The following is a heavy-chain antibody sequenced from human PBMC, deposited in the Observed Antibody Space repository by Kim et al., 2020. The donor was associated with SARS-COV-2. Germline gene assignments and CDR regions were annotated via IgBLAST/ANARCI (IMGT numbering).Heavy chain of an antibody. V-gene: IGHV5-10-1*01. J-gene: IGHJ4*02. CDR3: ARLHYYYDSSGYYWDFDY. CDR2: IDPSDSYT. D-gene: IGHD3-22*01. Sequence: GESLKISCKGSGYSFTSYWISWVRQMPGKGLEWMGRIDPSDSYTNYSPSFQGHVTISADKSISTAYLQWSSLKASDTAMYYCARLHYYYDSSGYYWDFDYWGPGTLVTVSS. CDR1: GYSFTSYW.